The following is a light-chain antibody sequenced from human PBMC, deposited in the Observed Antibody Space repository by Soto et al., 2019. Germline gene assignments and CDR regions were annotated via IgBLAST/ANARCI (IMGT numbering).Light chain of an antibody. V-gene: IGKV4-1*01. CDR3: QQYVDTPYT. Sequence: DIVMTQSPDSLAVSLGERATINCKSSQSVLYSYNNKNYLAWFQQKSGQPPRLLIYWASTRESGVPDRFSGSESGTDFTPTISSLQAEDGAVYYCQQYVDTPYTFGQGTKLDIK. CDR1: QSVLYSYNNKNY. CDR2: WAS. J-gene: IGKJ2*01.